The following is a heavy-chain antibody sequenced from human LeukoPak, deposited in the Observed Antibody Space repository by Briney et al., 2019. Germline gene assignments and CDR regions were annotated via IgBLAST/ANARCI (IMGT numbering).Heavy chain of an antibody. D-gene: IGHD5-12*01. Sequence: GGYLRLYCAASGFTFSSYEMNWVRQAPGKGLEWVSYISSSGSTIYYADSVKGRFTISRDNAKNSLYLQMNSLRAEDTAVYYCARNGYSGYDFLDYWGQGTLVTVSS. J-gene: IGHJ4*02. CDR3: ARNGYSGYDFLDY. V-gene: IGHV3-48*03. CDR2: ISSSGSTI. CDR1: GFTFSSYE.